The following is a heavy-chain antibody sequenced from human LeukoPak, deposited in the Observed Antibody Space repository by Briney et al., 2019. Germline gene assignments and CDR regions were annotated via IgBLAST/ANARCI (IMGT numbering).Heavy chain of an antibody. D-gene: IGHD2-15*01. Sequence: TGGSLRLSCAASGFTFSSYAMSWVRQAPGKGLEWVSAISGSGGGTYYADSVKGRFTISRDNSKNTLYLQTHSLRAEDTAVYYCAKDTKRYCSGAICSNWFDPWGQGTPVTVSS. J-gene: IGHJ5*02. CDR1: GFTFSSYA. CDR3: AKDTKRYCSGAICSNWFDP. CDR2: ISGSGGGT. V-gene: IGHV3-23*01.